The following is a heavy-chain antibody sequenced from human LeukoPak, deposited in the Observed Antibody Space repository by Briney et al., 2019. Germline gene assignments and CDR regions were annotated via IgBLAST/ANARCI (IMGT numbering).Heavy chain of an antibody. V-gene: IGHV4-39*01. J-gene: IGHJ6*01. Sequence: SETLSLTCTVSGGSISSSSYYWGWIRQPPGKGLEWIGSIYYSGSAYYNPSLKSRVTISVDTSKNQFSLKLSSVTAADTAVYYCARQMPTVVPAAMRGYYYYGMGVWGQGTTVTVSS. CDR2: IYYSGSA. CDR3: ARQMPTVVPAAMRGYYYYGMGV. D-gene: IGHD2-2*01. CDR1: GGSISSSSYY.